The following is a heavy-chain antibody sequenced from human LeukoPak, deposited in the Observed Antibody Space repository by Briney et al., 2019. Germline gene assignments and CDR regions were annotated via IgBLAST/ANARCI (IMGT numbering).Heavy chain of an antibody. CDR3: ARGGGSGYYYPPFY. V-gene: IGHV3-20*04. Sequence: GGSLRLSCAASGFIFSNYAMSWVRQAPGKGLEWVSGINWNGDSTAYADSVKGRFTISRDNAKNSLYLQMNSLRAEDTALYYCARGGGSGYYYPPFYWGQGTLVTVSS. J-gene: IGHJ4*02. D-gene: IGHD3-22*01. CDR1: GFIFSNYA. CDR2: INWNGDST.